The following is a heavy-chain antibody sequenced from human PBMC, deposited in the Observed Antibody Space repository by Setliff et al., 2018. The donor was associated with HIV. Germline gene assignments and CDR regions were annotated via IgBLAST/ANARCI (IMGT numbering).Heavy chain of an antibody. D-gene: IGHD4-4*01. CDR3: ARDASDYTAYYYSYMDV. J-gene: IGHJ6*03. V-gene: IGHV1-46*01. Sequence: ASVKVSCKTSGYTFTNYYIHWVRQAPGQGLEWMGIINPSGGSTTYAQKFQGRVTMIRDTSTSTVYMELSSLRSEDTAVYYCARDASDYTAYYYSYMDVWGKGTTVTVSS. CDR1: GYTFTNYY. CDR2: INPSGGST.